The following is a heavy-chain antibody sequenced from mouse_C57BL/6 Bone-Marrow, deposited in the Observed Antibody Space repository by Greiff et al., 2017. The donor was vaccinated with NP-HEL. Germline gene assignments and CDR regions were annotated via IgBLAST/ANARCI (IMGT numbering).Heavy chain of an antibody. D-gene: IGHD1-1*01. CDR1: GYTFTSYW. V-gene: IGHV1-64*01. J-gene: IGHJ3*01. Sequence: QVQLQQPGAELVKPGASVKLSCKASGYTFTSYWMHWVKQRPGQGLEWIGMIHPNSGSTNYNEKFKSKATLTVDKSSSTAYMQLSSLTSEDSAVYYCARWYGSSPWFATGAKGLWSLSLQ. CDR2: IHPNSGST. CDR3: ARWYGSSPWFAT.